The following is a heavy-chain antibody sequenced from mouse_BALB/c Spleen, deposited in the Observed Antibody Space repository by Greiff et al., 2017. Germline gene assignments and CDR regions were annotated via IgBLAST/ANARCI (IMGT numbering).Heavy chain of an antibody. D-gene: IGHD1-1*01. CDR2: INPYNDGT. CDR3: AREEIYYYGSSGRAYAMDY. CDR1: GYTFTSYV. Sequence: EVKLQQSGPELVKPGASVKMSCKASGYTFTSYVMHWVKQKPGQGLEWIGYINPYNDGTKYNEKFKGKATLTSDKSSSTAYMELSSLTSEDSAVYYCAREEIYYYGSSGRAYAMDYWGQGTSVTVSS. V-gene: IGHV1-14*01. J-gene: IGHJ4*01.